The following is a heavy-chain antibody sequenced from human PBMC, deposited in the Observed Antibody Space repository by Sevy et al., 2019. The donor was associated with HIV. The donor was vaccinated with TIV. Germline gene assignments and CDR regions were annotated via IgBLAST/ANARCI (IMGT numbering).Heavy chain of an antibody. CDR1: GFTFSSYG. CDR2: IWYDGSNK. Sequence: GGSLRLSCAASGFTFSSYGMHWVRQAPGKGLEWVAVIWYDGSNKYYADSVKGRFTISRDNSKNTLYLQMNSLRADDTAVYYCARDQGYCSSTSCSNYYYGMDVWGQGTTVTVSS. CDR3: ARDQGYCSSTSCSNYYYGMDV. D-gene: IGHD2-2*01. J-gene: IGHJ6*02. V-gene: IGHV3-33*01.